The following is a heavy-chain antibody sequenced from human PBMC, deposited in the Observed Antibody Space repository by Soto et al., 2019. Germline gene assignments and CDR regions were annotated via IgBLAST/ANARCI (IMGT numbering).Heavy chain of an antibody. CDR2: IYYSGST. D-gene: IGHD3-22*01. Sequence: KPSETLSLTCTVSGGSISSGDYYWSWIRQPPGKGLEWIGYIYYSGSTYYNPSLKSRVTISVDTSKNQFSLKLSSVTAADTAVYYCARAGRDSSGYYRQADAFDIWGQGXMVTVSS. CDR1: GGSISSGDYY. J-gene: IGHJ3*02. CDR3: ARAGRDSSGYYRQADAFDI. V-gene: IGHV4-30-4*01.